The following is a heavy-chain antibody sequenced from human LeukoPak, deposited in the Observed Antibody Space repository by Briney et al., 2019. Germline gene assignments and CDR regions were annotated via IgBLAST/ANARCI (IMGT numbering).Heavy chain of an antibody. CDR3: ARVLCGGDCYSFDY. CDR1: GGSFSGYY. J-gene: IGHJ4*02. CDR2: IYHSGST. D-gene: IGHD2-21*02. Sequence: TSETLSLTCAVYGGSFSGYYWSWIRQPPGKGLEWIGYIYHSGSTNYNPSLKSRVTISVDTSKNQFSLKLSSVTAADTAVYYCARVLCGGDCYSFDYWGQGTLVTVSS. V-gene: IGHV4-59*01.